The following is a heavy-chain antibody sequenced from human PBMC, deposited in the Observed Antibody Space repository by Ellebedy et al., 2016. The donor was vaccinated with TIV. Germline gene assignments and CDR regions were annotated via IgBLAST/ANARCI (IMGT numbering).Heavy chain of an antibody. CDR2: IWYDGSNK. J-gene: IGHJ6*02. Sequence: GESLKISXAASGFTFSSYGMHWVRQAPGKGLEWVAVIWYDGSNKYYADSVKGRFTISRDNSKNTLYLQMNSLRAEDTAVYYCAREGLVVAASYYYYGMDVWGQGTTVTVSS. V-gene: IGHV3-33*01. CDR1: GFTFSSYG. CDR3: AREGLVVAASYYYYGMDV. D-gene: IGHD2-15*01.